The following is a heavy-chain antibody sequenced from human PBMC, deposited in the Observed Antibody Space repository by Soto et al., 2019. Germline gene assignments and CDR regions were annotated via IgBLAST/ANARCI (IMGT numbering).Heavy chain of an antibody. J-gene: IGHJ6*02. CDR1: GYTFTSYG. CDR2: ISAYNGNT. CDR3: ARDLCSSTSCPHYYYGMDV. Sequence: QVQLVQSGAEVKKPGASVKVSCKASGYTFTSYGISWVRQAPGQGLEWMGWISAYNGNTNYAQKLQGRVTMTTGKSTSTAYMELRSLRSDDTAVYYCARDLCSSTSCPHYYYGMDVWGQGTTVTVSS. D-gene: IGHD2-2*01. V-gene: IGHV1-18*01.